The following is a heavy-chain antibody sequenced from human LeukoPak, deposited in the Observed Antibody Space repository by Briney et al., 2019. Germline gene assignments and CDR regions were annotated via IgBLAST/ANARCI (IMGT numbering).Heavy chain of an antibody. V-gene: IGHV3-74*01. Sequence: GGSLRLSCAASGFTFSTYWMHWVRHAPGKGLVWVSRINSDGSGTTYADSVEGRFTISRDHVKNTLYLQMNSLRAEDTAVYYCARDHYGDYVFDYWGQGTLVTVSS. CDR2: INSDGSGT. CDR1: GFTFSTYW. D-gene: IGHD4-17*01. CDR3: ARDHYGDYVFDY. J-gene: IGHJ4*02.